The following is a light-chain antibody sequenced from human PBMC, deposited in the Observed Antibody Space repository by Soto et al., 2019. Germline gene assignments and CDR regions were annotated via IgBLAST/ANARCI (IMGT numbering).Light chain of an antibody. CDR3: SSYTSRSTLV. V-gene: IGLV2-14*03. Sequence: QSALAQPASVSGSPGQSITISCTGTSSDIGDSNFVSWYQHNPGKAPKLLIYDVSDRPSRISSRFSGSKSANTASLTISGLQAEDEADYYCSSYTSRSTLVFGTGTKVTVL. J-gene: IGLJ1*01. CDR1: SSDIGDSNF. CDR2: DVS.